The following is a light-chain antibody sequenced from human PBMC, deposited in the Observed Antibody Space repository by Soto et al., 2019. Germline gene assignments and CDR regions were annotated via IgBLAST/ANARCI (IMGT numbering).Light chain of an antibody. J-gene: IGLJ1*01. CDR1: SSDIGGYNY. V-gene: IGLV2-14*01. CDR2: EVS. Sequence: QSVLTQPASVSGSPGQSITISCAGTSSDIGGYNYVSWYQQHPGKAPKVMIYEVSNRPSGVSNRFSGSKSGNTASLTISGLQAEDEADYYYSSYTSSSTLYVFGSGTKGTVL. CDR3: SSYTSSSTLYV.